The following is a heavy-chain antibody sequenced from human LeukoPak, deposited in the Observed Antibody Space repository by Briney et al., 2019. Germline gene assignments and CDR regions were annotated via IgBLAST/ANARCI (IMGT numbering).Heavy chain of an antibody. CDR1: GGTFSSYA. J-gene: IGHJ3*02. D-gene: IGHD3-22*01. Sequence: SVTVSCKASGGTFSSYAISWVRQAPGQGLEWMGRIIPIFGTANYAQRFQGRVTISTDESTSTAYMEMSSLRSEDTGVDYCARSPLIHYKDSSGYGALDIWGQRTIVTVSS. CDR2: IIPIFGTA. V-gene: IGHV1-69*05. CDR3: ARSPLIHYKDSSGYGALDI.